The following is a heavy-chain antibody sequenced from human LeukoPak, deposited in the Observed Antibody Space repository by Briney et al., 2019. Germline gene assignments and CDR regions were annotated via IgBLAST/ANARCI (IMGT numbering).Heavy chain of an antibody. V-gene: IGHV4-30-4*01. CDR2: IYYSGST. CDR3: ASHGSNGPLRLFYY. CDR1: GGSISSGDYY. Sequence: SETLSLTCTVSGGSISSGDYYWSWIRQPPGKGLEWIGYIYYSGSTYYNPSLKSRVTISVDTSKNQFSLKLSSVTAADTAVYYCASHGSNGPLRLFYYWGQGTLVTVSS. J-gene: IGHJ4*02. D-gene: IGHD1-1*01.